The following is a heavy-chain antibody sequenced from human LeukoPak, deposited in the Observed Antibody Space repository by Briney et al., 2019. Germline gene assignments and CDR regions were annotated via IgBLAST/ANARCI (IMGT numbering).Heavy chain of an antibody. CDR2: IYYSGST. CDR3: TRVGGVDYGDYYYGMDV. V-gene: IGHV4-31*03. J-gene: IGHJ6*02. CDR1: GGSISSGGYY. D-gene: IGHD4-17*01. Sequence: SQTLSLTCTVSGGSISSGGYYWRWIRQHPGKGLEWIGYIYYSGSTYYNPSLKSRVTISVDTSKNQFSLKLSSVTAADTAVYYCTRVGGVDYGDYYYGMDVWGQGTTVTVSS.